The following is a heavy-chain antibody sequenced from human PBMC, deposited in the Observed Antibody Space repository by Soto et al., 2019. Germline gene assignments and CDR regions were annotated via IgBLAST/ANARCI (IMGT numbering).Heavy chain of an antibody. CDR3: AVIYDFWSGYFHYFDY. J-gene: IGHJ4*02. CDR2: FDPEDGET. Sequence: ASVKVSCKVSGYTLTELSMHWVRQAPGKGLEWMGGFDPEDGETIYAQKFQGRVTMTEDTSTDTAYMELSSLRSEDTAVYYCAVIYDFWSGYFHYFDYWGQGTLVTVSS. V-gene: IGHV1-24*01. CDR1: GYTLTELS. D-gene: IGHD3-3*01.